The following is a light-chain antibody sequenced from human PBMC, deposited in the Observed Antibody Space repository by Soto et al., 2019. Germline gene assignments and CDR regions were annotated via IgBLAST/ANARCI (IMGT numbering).Light chain of an antibody. CDR3: QTWDNSSVV. CDR1: KLGEKF. J-gene: IGLJ2*01. Sequence: SYELTQPPSVSVSPGQTARITCSGDKLGEKFACWYQQKPGLSPVAVIYQDKKRPSAIPERFSGSNSGNTATLTISGTEAMDEADYYCQTWDNSSVVFGGGTKVTVL. CDR2: QDK. V-gene: IGLV3-1*01.